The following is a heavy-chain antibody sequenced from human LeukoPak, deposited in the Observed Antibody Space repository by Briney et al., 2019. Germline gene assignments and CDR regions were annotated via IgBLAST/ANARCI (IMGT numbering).Heavy chain of an antibody. D-gene: IGHD5-12*01. J-gene: IGHJ4*02. V-gene: IGHV3-7*01. CDR2: IKQDGSEK. CDR1: GFTFSNAW. Sequence: GGSLRLSCAASGFTFSNAWMSWVRQAPGKGLEWVASIKQDGSEKNYVDSVKGRFTISRDNARNSLYLQMNSLRAEDTALYYCARPQNSAYDYWGQGTLVTVSS. CDR3: ARPQNSAYDY.